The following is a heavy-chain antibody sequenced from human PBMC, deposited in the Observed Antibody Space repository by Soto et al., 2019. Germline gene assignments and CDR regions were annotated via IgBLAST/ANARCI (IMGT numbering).Heavy chain of an antibody. Sequence: GESLKISCKASGYSSTPFWIGWVRQMPGKGLEWMGFIYPGDSDTRYRPSFQDQVTISADKSISTAYLQWSSLKASDTAMYYCASRKKTSDAFDIWGQGTMVTVSS. CDR1: GYSSTPFW. CDR3: ASRKKTSDAFDI. CDR2: IYPGDSDT. J-gene: IGHJ3*02. D-gene: IGHD1-1*01. V-gene: IGHV5-51*01.